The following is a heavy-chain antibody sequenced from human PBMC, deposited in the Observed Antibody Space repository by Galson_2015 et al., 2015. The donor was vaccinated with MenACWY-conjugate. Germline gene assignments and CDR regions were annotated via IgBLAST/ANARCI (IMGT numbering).Heavy chain of an antibody. CDR3: ARHPPGGRGLDV. CDR1: GYSFTNYW. Sequence: QSGAEVKKPVESLKISCKGSGYSFTNYWIGWVRQMPGKGLEWMGLFNPANSETRYSPSFQGQVTISADESISTAYLQWTSLKASDTAIYYCARHPPGGRGLDVWGRGTTVTVSS. CDR2: FNPANSET. D-gene: IGHD1-26*01. V-gene: IGHV5-51*01. J-gene: IGHJ6*02.